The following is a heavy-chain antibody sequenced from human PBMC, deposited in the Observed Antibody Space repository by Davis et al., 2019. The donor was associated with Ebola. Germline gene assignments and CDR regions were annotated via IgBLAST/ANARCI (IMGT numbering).Heavy chain of an antibody. D-gene: IGHD3-16*01. V-gene: IGHV3-33*01. Sequence: GESLKISCAASGFTFSSYGMHWVRQAPGKGLEWVAVILYDGSNKYYADSVKGRFTISRDNSKNTLYLQMNSLRAEDTAVYYCARDRPLDFFFGDYYGMDVWGQGTTVTVSS. CDR2: ILYDGSNK. CDR1: GFTFSSYG. J-gene: IGHJ6*02. CDR3: ARDRPLDFFFGDYYGMDV.